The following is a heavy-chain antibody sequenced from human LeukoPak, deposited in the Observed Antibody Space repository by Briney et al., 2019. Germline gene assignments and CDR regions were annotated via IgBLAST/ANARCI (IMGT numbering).Heavy chain of an antibody. CDR3: ARGVVYPAWSGPHWSDY. CDR1: GFTFSSYW. CDR2: IKQDASQE. D-gene: IGHD3-3*01. J-gene: IGHJ4*02. V-gene: IGHV3-7*01. Sequence: PGGSLRLSCAASGFTFSSYWMSWVRQAPGKGPEWVAHIKQDASQEYHVDSVKGRFTISRDNAKNSLYLQMNSLRAEDTAVYYCARGVVYPAWSGPHWSDYWGQGALVTVSP.